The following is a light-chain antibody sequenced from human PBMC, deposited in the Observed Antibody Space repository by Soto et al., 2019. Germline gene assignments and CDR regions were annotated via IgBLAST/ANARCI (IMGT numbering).Light chain of an antibody. J-gene: IGKJ2*01. CDR3: QQYPGYT. CDR2: GAS. V-gene: IGKV3-20*01. Sequence: EIVLTQSPGTLSLSPGERATLSCRASQSVSSSYLAWYQQKPGQAPRLLIYGASGRATGIPDSFSGSGSGTDFTLTISRLEPEDFAVYYCQQYPGYTFGQGTKLEI. CDR1: QSVSSSY.